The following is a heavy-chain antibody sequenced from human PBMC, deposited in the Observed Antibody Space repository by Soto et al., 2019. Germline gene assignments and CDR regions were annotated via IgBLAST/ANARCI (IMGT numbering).Heavy chain of an antibody. V-gene: IGHV3-23*01. CDR2: VSASGLNT. CDR3: ANDRPRRTSGYFFDS. Sequence: EVQLLESGGKLVQPGGSLTLSCAASGFTFSTYAMAWVRQAPGKGLEWVSGVSASGLNTDYADPVKGRFYISRDNSKNTVSLLMNSLRAEDTALYYCANDRPRRTSGYFFDSWGQGTPVTVSS. J-gene: IGHJ4*02. D-gene: IGHD2-2*03. CDR1: GFTFSTYA.